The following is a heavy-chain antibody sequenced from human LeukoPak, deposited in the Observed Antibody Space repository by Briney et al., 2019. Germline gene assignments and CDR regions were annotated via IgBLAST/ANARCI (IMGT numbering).Heavy chain of an antibody. CDR2: INSDGSST. CDR1: GFTFSSYW. CDR3: ARVSGWGAFDI. D-gene: IGHD1-26*01. V-gene: IGHV3-74*01. Sequence: GGSLRLSCAASGFTFSSYWMHWVRQAPGKGLVWVSRINSDGSSTSYADSVKGRFTISRDNAKNTLYLQMNSLRAEDTAVYYCARVSGWGAFDIWGQGTMVTVSS. J-gene: IGHJ3*02.